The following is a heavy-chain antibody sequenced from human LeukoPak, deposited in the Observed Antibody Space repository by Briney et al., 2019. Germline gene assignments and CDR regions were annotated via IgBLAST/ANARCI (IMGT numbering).Heavy chain of an antibody. CDR2: IWNDGSNK. CDR3: ARASGPFDY. J-gene: IGHJ4*02. CDR1: GFTFSTYG. Sequence: GGSLRLSCAASGFTFSTYGMHWVRQAPGKGLEWVAVIWNDGSNKYYADSVKGRFTISRDNSKSTLYLQMNSLRAEDTAVYSCARASGPFDYWGQGTLVTVSS. D-gene: IGHD3-10*01. V-gene: IGHV3-33*01.